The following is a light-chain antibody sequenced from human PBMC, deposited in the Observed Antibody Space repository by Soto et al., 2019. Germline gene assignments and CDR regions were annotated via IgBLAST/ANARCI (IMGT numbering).Light chain of an antibody. Sequence: DIVMTQSPDSLAVSLGERATIKCRSTQSLLYSSNNKNYLTWYQHKPGQPPKLLIYWASTREPGVPDRFSGSGSGADFTLTINGLQAEDVAVYYCQQYFFTPWTFGQGTKVEIK. V-gene: IGKV4-1*01. J-gene: IGKJ1*01. CDR2: WAS. CDR1: QSLLYSSNNKNY. CDR3: QQYFFTPWT.